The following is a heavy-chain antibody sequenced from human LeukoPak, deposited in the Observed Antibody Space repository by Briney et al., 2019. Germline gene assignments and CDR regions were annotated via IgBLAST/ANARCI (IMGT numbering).Heavy chain of an antibody. CDR2: ISDSGNT. J-gene: IGHJ4*02. CDR3: AKAPVTTCYPFDY. CDR1: GFSFTTYW. V-gene: IGHV3-23*01. D-gene: IGHD1-1*01. Sequence: GGSLRLSCAASGFSFTTYWMGWVRQAPGKGLEWVSAISDSGNTYHADSVKGRFTISRDSSKNTLFLQMNRLRPEDAAVYYCAKAPVTTCYPFDYWGQGTLVTVSS.